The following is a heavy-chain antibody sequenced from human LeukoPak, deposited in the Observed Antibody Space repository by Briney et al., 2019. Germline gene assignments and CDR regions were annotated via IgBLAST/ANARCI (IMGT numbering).Heavy chain of an antibody. CDR1: GFTFTSYS. Sequence: PGGSLRLSCAASGFTFTSYSMNWVRQAPGKGLEWVSVIYSGGSTYYADSVKGRFTISRDNSKNTLYLQMNSLRAEDTAVYYCARTRGYSYGYDYWGQGTLVTVSS. J-gene: IGHJ4*02. CDR2: IYSGGST. V-gene: IGHV3-53*01. CDR3: ARTRGYSYGYDY. D-gene: IGHD5-18*01.